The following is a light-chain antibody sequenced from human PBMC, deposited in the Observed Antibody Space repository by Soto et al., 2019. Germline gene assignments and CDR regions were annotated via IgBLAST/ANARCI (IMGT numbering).Light chain of an antibody. CDR2: DVS. V-gene: IGLV2-14*01. CDR3: SSYAGSNNLGV. J-gene: IGLJ1*01. Sequence: QSVLTQPASVSGSPGQSITISCTGTSSDVGGYNSVSWYQQHPGKVPKLMIYDVSNRPSGVSDRFSGSKSGNTASLTISGLQAEDEADYYCSSYAGSNNLGVFGTGTKVTVL. CDR1: SSDVGGYNS.